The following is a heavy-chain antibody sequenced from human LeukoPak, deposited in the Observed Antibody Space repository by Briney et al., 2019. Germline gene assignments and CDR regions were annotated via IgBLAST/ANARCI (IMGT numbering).Heavy chain of an antibody. J-gene: IGHJ4*02. CDR2: IYYSGTT. Sequence: SETLSLTCTVSGGSISSYYWSWIRQPPGXXXXXIGYIYYSGTTNYNPSLKSRVTISVDTSKNQFSLKLSSVTAADTAVYYCARGVYIAAAQYGYWGQGTLVTVSS. V-gene: IGHV4-59*01. D-gene: IGHD6-13*01. CDR3: ARGVYIAAAQYGY. CDR1: GGSISSYY.